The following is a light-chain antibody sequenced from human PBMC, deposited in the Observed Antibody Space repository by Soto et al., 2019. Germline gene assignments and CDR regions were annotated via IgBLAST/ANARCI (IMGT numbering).Light chain of an antibody. CDR1: QDISSY. CDR2: AAS. CDR3: QQLNRFPRT. V-gene: IGKV1-9*01. J-gene: IGKJ1*01. Sequence: DIQLTQSPSFLSASVGDRVIITCRASQDISSYLAWYQQRPGKVPRFLTHAASTLQSGVPSRFSAAGSGTTFTLTFSSPQPEDIATYYCQQLNRFPRTFGQGTKVEV.